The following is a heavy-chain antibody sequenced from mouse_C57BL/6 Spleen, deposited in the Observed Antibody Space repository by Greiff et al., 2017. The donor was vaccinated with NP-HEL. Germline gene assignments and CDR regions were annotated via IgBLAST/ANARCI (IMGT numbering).Heavy chain of an antibody. CDR3: AREEGLLRSSHYDAMDY. D-gene: IGHD1-1*01. CDR1: GYTFTSYW. CDR2: INPNSGST. J-gene: IGHJ4*01. Sequence: QVQLQQPGAELVKPGASVKLSCTASGYTFTSYWMHWVKQRPGQGLEWIGMINPNSGSTNYNEKFKSKATLTVDKSSSTAYMQLSSLTSEDSAVYYCAREEGLLRSSHYDAMDYWGQGTSVTVSS. V-gene: IGHV1-64*01.